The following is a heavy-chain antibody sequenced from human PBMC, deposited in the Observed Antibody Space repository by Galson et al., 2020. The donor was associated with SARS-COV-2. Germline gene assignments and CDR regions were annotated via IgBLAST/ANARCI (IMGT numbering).Heavy chain of an antibody. V-gene: IGHV3-33*01. J-gene: IGHJ6*02. CDR2: IWYDGSHI. CDR1: GFTFRHYG. CDR3: ARDLRRYYYGMDV. Sequence: TGGSLRLSCAASGFTFRHYGMHWVRQAPGKGLEWVAVIWYDGSHIYYADSVKGRFTISRDNSKNTLDLQMNSLRAEDTAVYYCARDLRRYYYGMDVWGQGTTVTVSS.